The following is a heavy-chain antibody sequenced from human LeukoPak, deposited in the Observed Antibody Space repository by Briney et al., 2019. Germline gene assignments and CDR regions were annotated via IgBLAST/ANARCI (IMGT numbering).Heavy chain of an antibody. CDR2: IYTSGST. V-gene: IGHV4-4*07. Sequence: PSETLSLTCTVSGGSISSYYWSWIRQPAGKGLEWIGRIYTSGSTNYNPSLKSRVTMSVDTSKNQFSLKLSSVTAADTAVYYCARDEDGSDDSNKSNWFDPWGQGTLVTVSS. CDR1: GGSISSYY. CDR3: ARDEDGSDDSNKSNWFDP. J-gene: IGHJ5*02. D-gene: IGHD2-21*02.